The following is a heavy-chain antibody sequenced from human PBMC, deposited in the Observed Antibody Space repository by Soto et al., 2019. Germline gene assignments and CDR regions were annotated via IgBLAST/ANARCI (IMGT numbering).Heavy chain of an antibody. CDR2: INPNSGAT. CDR3: ARGGGTILAPLP. J-gene: IGHJ5*02. V-gene: IGHV1-2*02. D-gene: IGHD3-3*01. Sequence: QVQLAQSGAEVKKPGASVKVSCKASGYTFTGYFMHWVRQAPGQGLAWMGWINPNSGATKYAQKFPGGVTLTRDTPINTAYREMGMLRSDYTAVYYCARGGGTILAPLPWGQGTLVTVSS. CDR1: GYTFTGYF.